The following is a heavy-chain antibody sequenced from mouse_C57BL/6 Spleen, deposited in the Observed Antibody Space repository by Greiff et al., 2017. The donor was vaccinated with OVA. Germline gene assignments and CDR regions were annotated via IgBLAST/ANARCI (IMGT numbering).Heavy chain of an antibody. CDR3: ARVGSQSGLAY. J-gene: IGHJ3*01. Sequence: QVQLQQPGAELVMPGASVKLSCKASGYTFTSYWMHWVKQRPGQGLEWIGEIDPSDSYTYYNHTFKGKSTLTGDKSSSTPYMQISRLTSEDSAVYYCARVGSQSGLAYWGQGTLVTVSA. CDR1: GYTFTSYW. D-gene: IGHD1-1*01. CDR2: IDPSDSYT. V-gene: IGHV1-69*01.